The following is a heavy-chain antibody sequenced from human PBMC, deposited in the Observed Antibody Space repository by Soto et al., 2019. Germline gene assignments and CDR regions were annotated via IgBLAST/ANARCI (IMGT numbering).Heavy chain of an antibody. J-gene: IGHJ5*02. CDR1: GGSISSSSYY. V-gene: IGHV4-39*01. CDR3: ARGGYDSSDRSWFDP. CDR2: IYYSGST. D-gene: IGHD3-22*01. Sequence: QLQLQESGPGLVKPSETLSLTCTVSGGSISSSSYYWGWIRQPPGKGLEWIGSIYYSGSTYYNPSLKSRVTISVDTSKNQFSLKLSSVTAADTAVYYCARGGYDSSDRSWFDPWGQGTLVTVSS.